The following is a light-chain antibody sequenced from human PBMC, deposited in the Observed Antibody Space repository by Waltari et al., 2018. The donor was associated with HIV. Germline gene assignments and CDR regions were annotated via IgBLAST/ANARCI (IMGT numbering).Light chain of an antibody. CDR2: EVS. V-gene: IGLV2-14*01. CDR1: SSDVGGYTY. J-gene: IGLJ1*01. Sequence: QSALTQPASVSGSPGQSITISYTGTSSDVGGYTYVSWYQQHPGKAPKLMIYEVSNRPSGVSNRFSGSKSGNTASLTISGLQAEDEADYYCSSYTSSSTRVFGTGTKVTVL. CDR3: SSYTSSSTRV.